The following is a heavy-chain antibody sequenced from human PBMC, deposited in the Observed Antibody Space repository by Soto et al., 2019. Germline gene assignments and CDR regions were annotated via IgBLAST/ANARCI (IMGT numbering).Heavy chain of an antibody. J-gene: IGHJ5*02. CDR2: ISWNSGSI. V-gene: IGHV3-9*01. CDR3: AKDSSSSWYDSWFDP. D-gene: IGHD6-13*01. Sequence: GWSLRLSCASSVFTFDDYAMHWVRQAPGKGLEWVSGISWNSGSIGYADSVKGRFTISRDNAKNSLYLQMNSLRAEDTALYYCAKDSSSSWYDSWFDPWGQGTLVTVSS. CDR1: VFTFDDYA.